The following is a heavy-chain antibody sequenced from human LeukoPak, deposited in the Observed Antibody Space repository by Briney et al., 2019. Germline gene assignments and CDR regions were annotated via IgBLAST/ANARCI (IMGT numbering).Heavy chain of an antibody. CDR3: VRDLDIGGYFRELPHYYYDL. CDR2: TYYRSKWHS. D-gene: IGHD3-22*01. CDR1: GDSVSNIGAG. J-gene: IGHJ2*01. V-gene: IGHV6-1*01. Sequence: SQTLSLTCVISGDSVSNIGAGWNWIRQSPSRGLEWLGRTYYRSKWHSDYAASVKGRISVNPDTSTNQFSLQLNSVTPEDTAVYYCVRDLDIGGYFRELPHYYYDLWGRGTLVTVSS.